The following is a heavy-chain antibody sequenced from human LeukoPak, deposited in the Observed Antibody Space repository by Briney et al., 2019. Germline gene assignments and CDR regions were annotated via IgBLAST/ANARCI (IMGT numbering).Heavy chain of an antibody. CDR3: AKRGVVIRGILVIGYHQEAYHYNF. Sequence: GGSLRLSCVVSGISLSNYAMTWVRQAPGKGLEWVSYISERGGSTTYADSVKGRFTISRDTSLNTLYLQMNNLRAEDTAVYFCAKRGVVIRGILVIGYHQEAYHYNFWGQGVLVTVSS. D-gene: IGHD3-10*01. J-gene: IGHJ4*02. CDR2: ISERGGST. CDR1: GISLSNYA. V-gene: IGHV3-23*01.